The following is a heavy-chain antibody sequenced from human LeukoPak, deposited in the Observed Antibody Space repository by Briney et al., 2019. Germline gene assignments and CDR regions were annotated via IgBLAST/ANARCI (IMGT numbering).Heavy chain of an antibody. D-gene: IGHD1-26*01. J-gene: IGHJ4*02. V-gene: IGHV1-69*13. CDR1: GGTFSSYA. CDR2: IIPIFGTA. CDR3: ARDLVGAQSRDY. Sequence: GASVKVSCKASGGTFSSYAISWVRQAPGQGLEWMGGIIPIFGTANYAQKFQGRVTITADESTSTAYMELSSLRSEDTAVYYCARDLVGAQSRDYWGQGTLVTVSS.